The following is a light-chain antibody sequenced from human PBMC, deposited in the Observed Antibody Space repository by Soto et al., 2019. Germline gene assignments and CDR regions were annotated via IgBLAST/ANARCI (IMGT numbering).Light chain of an antibody. CDR1: SSDVGGYNY. J-gene: IGLJ2*01. CDR3: SSYTSSSTTVV. Sequence: QSALTQPASVSGSPGQSVTISCTGTSSDVGGYNYVSWYQQHPGKAPKLISYDGSNRPSGVSNRFSGSKSGNTASLTISGLQAEDEADYYCSSYTSSSTTVVFGGGTKVTVL. CDR2: DGS. V-gene: IGLV2-14*01.